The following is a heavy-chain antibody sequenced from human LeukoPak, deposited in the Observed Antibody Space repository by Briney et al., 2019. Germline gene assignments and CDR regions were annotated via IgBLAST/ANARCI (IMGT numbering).Heavy chain of an antibody. CDR2: IKQDGSEK. Sequence: PGGSLRLSCAASGFTFSSYGMHWVRQAPWKGLEWVANIKQDGSEKYYVDSVKGRFTISRDNAKNSLYLQMNSLRAEDTAVYYCARGGRARYCSGGSCYSVDYWGQGTLVTVSS. CDR1: GFTFSSYG. CDR3: ARGGRARYCSGGSCYSVDY. V-gene: IGHV3-7*01. J-gene: IGHJ4*02. D-gene: IGHD2-15*01.